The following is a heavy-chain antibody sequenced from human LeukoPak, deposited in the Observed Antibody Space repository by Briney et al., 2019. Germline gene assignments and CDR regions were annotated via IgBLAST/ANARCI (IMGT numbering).Heavy chain of an antibody. J-gene: IGHJ4*02. CDR1: GFTFSSYA. D-gene: IGHD5-18*01. CDR2: ISYDGSNK. Sequence: GGSLRLSCAASGFTFSSYAMHWVRQAPGKGLEWVAVISYDGSNKYYTGSVKGRFTISRDNSKNTLYVQMNSLRAEDTAVYYCGRDSQAPYSYGIDYWGQGTLVTVSS. CDR3: GRDSQAPYSYGIDY. V-gene: IGHV3-30-3*01.